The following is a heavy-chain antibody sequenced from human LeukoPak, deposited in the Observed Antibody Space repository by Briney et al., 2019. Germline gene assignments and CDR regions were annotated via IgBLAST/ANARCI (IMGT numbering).Heavy chain of an antibody. CDR3: ARDPSISRGIYYYYYGMDV. D-gene: IGHD3-3*02. CDR1: GFTFSSYG. CDR2: IWYDGSNK. Sequence: GGSLRLSCAASGFTFSSYGMHWVRQAPGKGLEWVAVIWYDGSNKYCADSVKGRFTISRDNSKNTLYLQMNSLRAEDTAVYYCARDPSISRGIYYYYYGMDVWGQGTTVTVSS. J-gene: IGHJ6*02. V-gene: IGHV3-33*01.